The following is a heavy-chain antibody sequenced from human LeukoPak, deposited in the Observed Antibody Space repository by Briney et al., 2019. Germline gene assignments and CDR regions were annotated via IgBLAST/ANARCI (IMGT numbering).Heavy chain of an antibody. CDR1: GFTFSSYA. Sequence: GGSLRLSCAAFGFTFSSYAMSWVRQAPGRGLEWVSAISGSGGSTYYADSVKGRFTISRDNSKNTLYLQMNSLRAEDTAVYYCAKSYYYGSGSYYNGAPFDYWGQGTLVTVSS. CDR3: AKSYYYGSGSYYNGAPFDY. D-gene: IGHD3-10*01. CDR2: ISGSGGST. V-gene: IGHV3-23*01. J-gene: IGHJ4*02.